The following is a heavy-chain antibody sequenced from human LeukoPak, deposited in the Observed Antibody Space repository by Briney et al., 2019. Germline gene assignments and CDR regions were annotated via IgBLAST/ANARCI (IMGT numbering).Heavy chain of an antibody. Sequence: SETLSLTCTVSGGSISSSSYYWGWIRQPPGKGLEWIGSIYYSGSTYYNPSLKSRVTISVDTSKNQFSLKLSSVTAADTAVYYCTRNSGSSYYFDYWGQGTLVTVSS. CDR1: GGSISSSSYY. D-gene: IGHD1-26*01. V-gene: IGHV4-39*01. CDR2: IYYSGST. CDR3: TRNSGSSYYFDY. J-gene: IGHJ4*02.